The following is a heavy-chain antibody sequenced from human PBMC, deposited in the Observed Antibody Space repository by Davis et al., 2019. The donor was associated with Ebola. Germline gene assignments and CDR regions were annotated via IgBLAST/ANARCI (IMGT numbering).Heavy chain of an antibody. CDR1: GGTFSSFA. CDR3: ARVQTGYYYDSSDSPGWFDP. Sequence: AASVKVSCKASGGTFSSFAVSWVRQAPGQGLEWMGEIIPIFRSPNYAQKFQGRVTITADESTRTAYMELSSLTSEDTAVYYCARVQTGYYYDSSDSPGWFDPWGQGTLVTVSS. V-gene: IGHV1-69*13. CDR2: IIPIFRSP. J-gene: IGHJ5*02. D-gene: IGHD3-22*01.